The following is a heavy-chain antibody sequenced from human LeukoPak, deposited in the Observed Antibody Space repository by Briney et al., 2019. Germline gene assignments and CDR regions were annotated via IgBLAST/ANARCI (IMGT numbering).Heavy chain of an antibody. CDR1: GFTFITYD. Sequence: PGGSLRLSCAASGFTFITYDMTWVRQAPGKGLEWVSVLYSDGNTRYAESLQGRFTISRDNSKNTLYLEMNSLRPDDTAVYYCARGVEPLAANTLAYWGQGTLVTVSS. J-gene: IGHJ4*02. CDR3: ARGVEPLAANTLAY. D-gene: IGHD1-14*01. CDR2: LYSDGNT. V-gene: IGHV3-53*01.